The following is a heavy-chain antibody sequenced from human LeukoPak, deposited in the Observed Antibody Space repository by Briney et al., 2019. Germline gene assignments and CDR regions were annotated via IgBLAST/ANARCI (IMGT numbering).Heavy chain of an antibody. CDR2: INPNSGGT. CDR3: AKGITGTFPCDY. V-gene: IGHV1-2*02. J-gene: IGHJ4*02. CDR1: GYTFTGYY. Sequence: ASVKVSCKASGYTFTGYYIHWVRQAPGQGLEWMGWINPNSGGTNYAQKFQGRVTMTRDTSISTAYMELSRLRSDDTAVYYCAKGITGTFPCDYWGQGTLVTVSS. D-gene: IGHD1-7*01.